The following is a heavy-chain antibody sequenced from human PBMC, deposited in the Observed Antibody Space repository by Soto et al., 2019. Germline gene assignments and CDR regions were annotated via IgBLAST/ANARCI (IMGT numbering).Heavy chain of an antibody. D-gene: IGHD1-7*01. V-gene: IGHV3-23*01. CDR1: GFTFSSYA. J-gene: IGHJ4*02. CDR3: AKVRYNWNYDDSYYFDY. CDR2: ISGSGGST. Sequence: EVQLLESGGGLVQPGGSLRLSCAASGFTFSSYAMSWVRQAPGKGLEWVSAISGSGGSTYYADSVKGRFTISRDNSKNTLHLQMNSLRAEDTAVYYCAKVRYNWNYDDSYYFDYWGQGTLVTVSS.